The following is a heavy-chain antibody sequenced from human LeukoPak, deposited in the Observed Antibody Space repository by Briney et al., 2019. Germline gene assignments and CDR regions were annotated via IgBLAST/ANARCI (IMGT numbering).Heavy chain of an antibody. CDR3: ARDRASRPIDY. CDR1: GYTLTGYY. CDR2: INPKRGDT. D-gene: IGHD6-6*01. J-gene: IGHJ4*02. V-gene: IGHV1-2*02. Sequence: GASVKVSCKASGYTLTGYYMHWVRQAPGQGLEWMGWINPKRGDTNYAQKFQGRVTMTRDTSINTAYMELSRLRSDDTAVYYCARDRASRPIDYWGQGTLVTVSS.